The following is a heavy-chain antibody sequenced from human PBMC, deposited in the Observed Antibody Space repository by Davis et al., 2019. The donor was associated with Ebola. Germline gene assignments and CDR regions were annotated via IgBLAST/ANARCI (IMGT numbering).Heavy chain of an antibody. J-gene: IGHJ6*03. D-gene: IGHD3-10*01. V-gene: IGHV4-59*01. Sequence: SETLSLTCTVSGGSLSGYYWSWIRQPPGRGLEWIGYMYYRGSTNYNPSLKSRVTISVDTSKNQFALKLSSVTAADTAVYYCARADYGSGSYFNAYYYMDVWGKGTTVTVSS. CDR2: MYYRGST. CDR1: GGSLSGYY. CDR3: ARADYGSGSYFNAYYYMDV.